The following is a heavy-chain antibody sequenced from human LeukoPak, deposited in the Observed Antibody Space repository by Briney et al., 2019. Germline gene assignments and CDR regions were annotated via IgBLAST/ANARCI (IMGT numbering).Heavy chain of an antibody. CDR3: ARDQALVGATKTFDY. J-gene: IGHJ4*02. CDR2: ISSSGSTI. D-gene: IGHD1-26*01. V-gene: IGHV3-11*04. Sequence: GGSLRLSCAASGFTFSDYYMSWIRQAPGKGLEWVSYISSSGSTIYYADSVKGRFTISRDNAKNSLYLQMNSLRAEDTAVYYCARDQALVGATKTFDYWGQGTLVTVSS. CDR1: GFTFSDYY.